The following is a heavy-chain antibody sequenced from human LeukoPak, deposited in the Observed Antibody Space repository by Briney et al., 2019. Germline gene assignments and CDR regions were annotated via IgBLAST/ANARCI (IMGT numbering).Heavy chain of an antibody. Sequence: GASVKVSCKASGGTFSSYAISWVRQAPGQGLEWMGGIIPIFGTANYAQKFQGRVTITANESTSTAYMELSSLRSEDTAVYYCARESHVERDDYWGQGTLITVSS. CDR2: IIPIFGTA. J-gene: IGHJ4*02. CDR3: ARESHVERDDY. V-gene: IGHV1-69*13. D-gene: IGHD1-1*01. CDR1: GGTFSSYA.